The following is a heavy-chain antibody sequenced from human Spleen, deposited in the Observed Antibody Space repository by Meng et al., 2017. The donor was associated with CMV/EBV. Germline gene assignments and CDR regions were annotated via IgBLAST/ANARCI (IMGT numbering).Heavy chain of an antibody. J-gene: IGHJ6*02. CDR3: AKDGMTIPYYYDGMDV. CDR1: GFTFSSYG. V-gene: IGHV3-33*06. Sequence: GGSLRLSCAASGFTFSSYGMHWVRQAPGKGLEWVAVIWYDGSNKYYSDSVKGRFTVSRDNSKNTLFLQMNSPRAEDTAVYYCAKDGMTIPYYYDGMDVWGQGTTVTVSS. CDR2: IWYDGSNK. D-gene: IGHD3-10*01.